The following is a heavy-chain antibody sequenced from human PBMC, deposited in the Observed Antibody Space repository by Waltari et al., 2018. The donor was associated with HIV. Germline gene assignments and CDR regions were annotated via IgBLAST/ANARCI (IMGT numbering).Heavy chain of an antibody. Sequence: QLHLQESGPGLVKPSETLSLTCSVSGASISSSSYYWAWIRQPPGKGLEWIGAIYYSGTAYYNPSVKSRCSASLDASKNELSLRLTSVTATDTALYYCARLRFHSLYYFDSWGPGILVTVSS. CDR1: GASISSSSYY. D-gene: IGHD3-16*01. V-gene: IGHV4-39*01. CDR3: ARLRFHSLYYFDS. CDR2: IYYSGTA. J-gene: IGHJ4*02.